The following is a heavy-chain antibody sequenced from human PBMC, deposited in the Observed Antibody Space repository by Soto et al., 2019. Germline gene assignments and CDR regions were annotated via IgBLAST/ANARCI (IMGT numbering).Heavy chain of an antibody. CDR2: ISAHKGNT. V-gene: IGHV1-18*01. CDR3: ARGRYGDY. Sequence: QVHLVQSGAEVKKPGASVKVSCKGSGYAFTTYGITWVRQAPGQGLEWMGWISAHKGNTNYAQKLQGRVNVTRDTSTSTAYMELRSLRSYDTAVYYCARGRYGDYWGQGALVTVSS. J-gene: IGHJ4*02. D-gene: IGHD1-1*01. CDR1: GYAFTTYG.